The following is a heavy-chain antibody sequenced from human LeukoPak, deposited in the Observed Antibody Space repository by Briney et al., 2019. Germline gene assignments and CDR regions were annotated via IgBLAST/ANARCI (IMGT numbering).Heavy chain of an antibody. V-gene: IGHV1-2*02. CDR1: GYTFTGYY. J-gene: IGHJ4*02. D-gene: IGHD5-18*01. CDR3: ARLDIQLQGNYSDY. CDR2: INPNSGGT. Sequence: ASVKVSCKASGYTFTGYYMHWVRQAPGQGLEWMGWINPNSGGTNYAQKFQGRVTMTRDTSISTAYMELSRLRSDDTAVYYCARLDIQLQGNYSDYWGQGTQVTVSP.